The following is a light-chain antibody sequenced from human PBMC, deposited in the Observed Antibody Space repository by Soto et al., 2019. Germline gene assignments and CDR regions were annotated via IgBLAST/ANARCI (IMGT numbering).Light chain of an antibody. CDR2: AAS. Sequence: DIQVTQSPSSLSASVGDRVTIACRASQTIGNYLNWYQQKPGKAPKVLIYAASTLQSGVPSRFSGSGSGTDFTLTISSLQPEDSATYYCQQSYSSPRTFGQGTKVEIK. J-gene: IGKJ2*01. CDR3: QQSYSSPRT. CDR1: QTIGNY. V-gene: IGKV1-39*01.